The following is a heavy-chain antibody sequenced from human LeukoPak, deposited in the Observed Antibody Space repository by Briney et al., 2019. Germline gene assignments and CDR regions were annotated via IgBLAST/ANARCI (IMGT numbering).Heavy chain of an antibody. V-gene: IGHV1-18*01. D-gene: IGHD3-16*02. J-gene: IGHJ6*04. CDR3: ARDLEGVGDDYVWGSYRYFPPRTKEMDV. CDR2: ISAYNGNT. CDR1: GYTFTSYG. Sequence: ASVKVSCKASGYTFTSYGISWVRQAPGQGLEWMGWISAYNGNTNYAQKLQGRVTMTTDTSTSTAYMELRSLRSDDTAVYYCARDLEGVGDDYVWGSYRYFPPRTKEMDVWGKGTTVTVSS.